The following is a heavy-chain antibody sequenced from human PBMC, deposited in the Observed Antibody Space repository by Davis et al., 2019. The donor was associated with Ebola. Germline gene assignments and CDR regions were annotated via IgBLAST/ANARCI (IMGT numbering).Heavy chain of an antibody. CDR3: ARRKRDYGAPLGV. J-gene: IGHJ6*02. CDR1: GFTFSSYS. D-gene: IGHD4-17*01. CDR2: IYSGGST. Sequence: GESLKISCAASGFTFSSYSMNWVRQAPGKGLEWGSVIYSGGSTYYADSVKGRFTISRDNSKNTLYLQMNSLRAEDTAVYYCARRKRDYGAPLGVWGQGTTVTVSS. V-gene: IGHV3-53*01.